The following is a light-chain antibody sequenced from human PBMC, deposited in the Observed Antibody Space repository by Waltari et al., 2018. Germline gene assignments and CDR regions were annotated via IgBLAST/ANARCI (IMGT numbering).Light chain of an antibody. CDR3: ATWDDRMNGHWV. CDR2: RND. CDR1: SSNIGDNV. Sequence: QSVLTQSPSASGTPGPRVTISCSGSSSNIGDNVVNWYQQLPGKAPKLLIYRNDQRPSGVPDRFSASKSGTSASLAISGLQSEDGADYYCATWDDRMNGHWVFGGGTKVTVL. V-gene: IGLV1-44*01. J-gene: IGLJ3*02.